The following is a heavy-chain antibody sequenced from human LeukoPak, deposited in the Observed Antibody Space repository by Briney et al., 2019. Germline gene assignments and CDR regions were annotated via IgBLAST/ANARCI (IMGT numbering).Heavy chain of an antibody. V-gene: IGHV1-18*01. CDR3: ARGEEIFTVYYYYYYYGMDV. Sequence: ASVKVSCKASGYTFTSYGISWVRQAPGQGLEWMGWISAYNGNTNYAQKLQGRVTMTTDTSTSTAYMELRSLRSDDTAVYYCARGEEIFTVYYYYYYYGMDVWGQGTTVTVSS. CDR2: ISAYNGNT. J-gene: IGHJ6*02. CDR1: GYTFTSYG. D-gene: IGHD3-9*01.